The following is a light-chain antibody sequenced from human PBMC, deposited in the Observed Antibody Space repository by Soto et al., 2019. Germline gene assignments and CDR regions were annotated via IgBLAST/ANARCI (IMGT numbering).Light chain of an antibody. CDR1: QSVSSN. CDR2: CAS. J-gene: IGKJ1*01. V-gene: IGKV3-15*01. Sequence: EIVMTQSPATLSVSPGERATLSCRASQSVSSNLAWYQQKPGQAPRLLIYCASTRATGIPARFSGSGSGTEFTLTISSMQSEDFAVYYCKQYNNWPRTFGQGTKVDIK. CDR3: KQYNNWPRT.